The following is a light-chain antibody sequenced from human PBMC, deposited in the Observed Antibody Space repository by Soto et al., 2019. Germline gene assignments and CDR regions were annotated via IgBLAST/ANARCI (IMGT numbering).Light chain of an antibody. J-gene: IGKJ4*01. Sequence: EIVLTQSPATLSLSPGERATLSCRASQSVSKYLAWYQQKPGQAPRLLIHDASNRATGIPARFSGSGSGTDFTLTISSLEPEDFGVYYCQQRSNWPQITFGGGTKVATK. CDR1: QSVSKY. CDR2: DAS. V-gene: IGKV3-11*01. CDR3: QQRSNWPQIT.